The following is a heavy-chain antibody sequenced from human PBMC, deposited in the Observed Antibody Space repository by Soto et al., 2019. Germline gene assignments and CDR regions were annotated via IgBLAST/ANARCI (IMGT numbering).Heavy chain of an antibody. CDR1: GDSVSSTSAA. Sequence: CAISGDSVSSTSAAWSWIRQSPSRGLEWLGRTYYRSKWYSDYAVSVKSRITINPDTSKNQFSLQLNSVTPEDTAVYYCARGSYYSGWVWGQGTLVTVSS. D-gene: IGHD6-19*01. V-gene: IGHV6-1*01. CDR2: TYYRSKWYS. CDR3: ARGSYYSGWV. J-gene: IGHJ4*02.